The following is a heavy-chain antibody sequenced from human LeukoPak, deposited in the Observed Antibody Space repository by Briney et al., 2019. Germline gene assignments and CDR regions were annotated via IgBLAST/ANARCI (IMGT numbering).Heavy chain of an antibody. CDR1: GGTFSSYA. Sequence: ASVKVSCKASGGTFSSYAISWVRQAPGQGLEWMGWISAYNGNTNYAQKLQGRVTMTTDTSTSTAYMELRSLRSDDTAVYYCARDRGCSSTSCPFFDYYMDVWGKGTTVTVSS. D-gene: IGHD2-2*01. CDR2: ISAYNGNT. V-gene: IGHV1-18*01. CDR3: ARDRGCSSTSCPFFDYYMDV. J-gene: IGHJ6*03.